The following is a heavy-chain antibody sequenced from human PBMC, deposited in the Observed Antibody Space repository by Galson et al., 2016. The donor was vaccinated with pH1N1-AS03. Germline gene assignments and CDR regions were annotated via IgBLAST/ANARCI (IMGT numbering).Heavy chain of an antibody. V-gene: IGHV1-2*04. CDR1: GYIFTGFY. D-gene: IGHD1-26*01. J-gene: IGHJ6*02. Sequence: KVSCKASGYIFTGFYVHWVRQAPGQGLEWMGWINPNNGVTNYAQKFQAWVTMTGDTSIRTAYMELYGLKSDDTAVYYCARDPRGPCSSASCPTTYYFGMDVWGQGTTVIVSS. CDR3: ARDPRGPCSSASCPTTYYFGMDV. CDR2: INPNNGVT.